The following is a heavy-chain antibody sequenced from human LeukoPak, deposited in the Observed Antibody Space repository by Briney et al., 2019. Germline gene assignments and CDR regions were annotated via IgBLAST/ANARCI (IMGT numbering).Heavy chain of an antibody. CDR2: IYYSGST. D-gene: IGHD6-19*01. Sequence: SETLSLTCTVSGGSISSYYWSWIRQPPGKGLEWIGYIYYSGSTNYNPSLKSRVTISVDTSKNQFSLKLSSVTAADTAVYYCARGEWLVQYFDLWGRGTLVTVSS. CDR1: GGSISSYY. V-gene: IGHV4-59*01. CDR3: ARGEWLVQYFDL. J-gene: IGHJ2*01.